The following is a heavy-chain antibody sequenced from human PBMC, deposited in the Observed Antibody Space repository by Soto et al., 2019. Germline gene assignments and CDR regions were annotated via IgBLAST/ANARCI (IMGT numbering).Heavy chain of an antibody. Sequence: GGSLRLSCAASGFTFSSYSMNWVRQAPGKGLEWVSYISSSSNNIYYADSVKGRFTISRDNDKKSLYLQMNRLRDEDTTLYYCARGLYGDPREYFQYWGQGTLVTVSSGKYRGASVKVSCKASGGTFSSYAISWVRQAPAVYYYGMDVWGQGTTVTVSS. CDR2: ISSSSNNI. V-gene: IGHV3-48*02. D-gene: IGHD4-17*01. J-gene: IGHJ6*02. CDR3: ARGLYGDPREYFQYWGQGTLVTVSSGKYRGASVKVSCKASGGTFSSYAISWVRQAPAVYYYGMDV. CDR1: GFTFSSYS.